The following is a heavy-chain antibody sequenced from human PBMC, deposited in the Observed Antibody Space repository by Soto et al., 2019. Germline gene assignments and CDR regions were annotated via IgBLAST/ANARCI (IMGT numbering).Heavy chain of an antibody. CDR3: ARLKADILTGHLYYYYGMDV. J-gene: IGHJ6*02. V-gene: IGHV1-18*01. CDR1: GYGFTTYG. Sequence: ASVKVSCKASGYGFTTYGITWVRQAPGQGLEWMGWISAYNGHTKYAQKFQDRVTMTTDTSTSTAYMQLWSLRSDDTAVYYCARLKADILTGHLYYYYGMDVWAQGTTVTVSS. D-gene: IGHD3-9*01. CDR2: ISAYNGHT.